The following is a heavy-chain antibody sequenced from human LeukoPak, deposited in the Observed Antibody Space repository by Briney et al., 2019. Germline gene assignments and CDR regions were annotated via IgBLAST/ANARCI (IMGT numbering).Heavy chain of an antibody. V-gene: IGHV1-18*04. CDR1: AYTFTSYG. D-gene: IGHD3-10*01. Sequence: ASVTVTCKASAYTFTSYGIGWVRQAHGTGLEWMGWISVYNGNTTYAQKLQGRVTMTTDTSTSTAYMELRSLRSNDTAVYYCARDSVPHIAMVRRVIKYYFDYWGQGTLGTVSS. CDR3: ARDSVPHIAMVRRVIKYYFDY. CDR2: ISVYNGNT. J-gene: IGHJ4*02.